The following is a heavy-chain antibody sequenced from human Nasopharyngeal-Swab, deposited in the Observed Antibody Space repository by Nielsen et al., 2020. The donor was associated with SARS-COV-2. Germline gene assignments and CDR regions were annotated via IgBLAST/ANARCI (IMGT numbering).Heavy chain of an antibody. D-gene: IGHD1-1*01. J-gene: IGHJ4*02. V-gene: IGHV3-74*01. CDR3: ARETATTGLYCVDY. CDR1: GFTFSSYW. CDR2: INRDGSST. Sequence: GESLKISCAASGFTFSSYWMHWVRQVPGKGLVWVSRINRDGSSTNFADSVKGRFTISRDNAKNTLFLQMNSLRAEDTAIYYCARETATTGLYCVDYWGQGSLVTVSS.